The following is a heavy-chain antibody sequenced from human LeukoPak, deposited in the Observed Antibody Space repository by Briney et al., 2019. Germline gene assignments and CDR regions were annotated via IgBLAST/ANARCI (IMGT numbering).Heavy chain of an antibody. CDR3: AQSTTGYCFDY. CDR2: IYYSGST. V-gene: IGHV4-31*03. D-gene: IGHD1-14*01. Sequence: SETLSLTCNVSGGSISSDSYYWSWIRQHPGKGLEWIGYIYYSGSTYYNPSLKSRVIISIDTSKNQFSLNLSSVTAADTAVYYCAQSTTGYCFDYWGQGTLVTVSS. J-gene: IGHJ4*02. CDR1: GGSISSDSYY.